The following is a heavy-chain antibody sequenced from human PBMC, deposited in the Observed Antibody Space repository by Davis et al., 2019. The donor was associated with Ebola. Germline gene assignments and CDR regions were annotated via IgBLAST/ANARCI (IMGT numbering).Heavy chain of an antibody. V-gene: IGHV1-2*05. Sequence: AASVKVSCKASGGSFRSYVISWVRQAPGQGLEWMGRINPNSGGTNYAQKFQGRVTMTRDTSISTAYMELSRLRSDDTVVYYCAREGPRYNWNELDYWGQGTLVTVSS. CDR3: AREGPRYNWNELDY. CDR1: GGSFRSYV. CDR2: INPNSGGT. D-gene: IGHD1-1*01. J-gene: IGHJ4*02.